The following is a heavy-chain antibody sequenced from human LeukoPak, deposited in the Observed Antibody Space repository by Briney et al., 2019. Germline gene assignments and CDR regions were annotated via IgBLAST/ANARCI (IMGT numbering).Heavy chain of an antibody. CDR1: GFTFSSYS. D-gene: IGHD6-13*01. CDR2: ISSSSSYI. V-gene: IGHV3-21*01. CDR3: ARVSSHSWDAFDI. J-gene: IGHJ3*02. Sequence: PGGSLRLSCAASGFTFSSYSMNWVRQAPGKGLEWVSSISSSSSYIYYADSVKGRFTISRDNAKNSLYLQMNSLRAEDTAVYYCARVSSHSWDAFDIWGQGTMVTVSS.